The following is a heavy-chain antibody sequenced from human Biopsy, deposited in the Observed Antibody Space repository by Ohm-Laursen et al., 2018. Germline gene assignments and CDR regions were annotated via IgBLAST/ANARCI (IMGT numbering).Heavy chain of an antibody. D-gene: IGHD3-10*01. CDR2: IIPILGTV. J-gene: IGHJ6*02. Sequence: SSVKVSCKASGDTFTTSAISWVRQVPGQGLDWIGRIIPILGTVDYGQNFQGRVTIRADTSTTFLELTSLRYDDTAVYYCASGDIGGIGLDVWGLGTTVTVPS. CDR3: ASGDIGGIGLDV. CDR1: GDTFTTSA. V-gene: IGHV1-69*04.